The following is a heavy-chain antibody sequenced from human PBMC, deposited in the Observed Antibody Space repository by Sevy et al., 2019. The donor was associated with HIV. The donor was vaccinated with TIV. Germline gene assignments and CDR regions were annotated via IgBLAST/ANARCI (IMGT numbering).Heavy chain of an antibody. CDR3: ARESRSVFFHFDY. D-gene: IGHD6-6*01. Sequence: SQALSLTCAISGDSVSTYSAAWNWTRQSPSRGLEWLVKTYYKSKWYNDYALSAKSRISINPDTPRNKISLNMNCVTPEDTAVYYSARESRSVFFHFDYWGQGTLVTVSS. CDR2: TYYKSKWYN. V-gene: IGHV6-1*01. J-gene: IGHJ4*02. CDR1: GDSVSTYSAA.